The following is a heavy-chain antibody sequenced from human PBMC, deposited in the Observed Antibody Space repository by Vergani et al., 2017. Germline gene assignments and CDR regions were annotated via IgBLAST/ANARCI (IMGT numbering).Heavy chain of an antibody. CDR2: ISAYNGNT. J-gene: IGHJ6*02. CDR1: GYTFTSYY. D-gene: IGHD3-22*01. Sequence: QVQLVQSGAEVKKPGASVKVSCKASGYTFTSYYMHWVRQAPGQGLEWMGWISAYNGNTNYAQKLQGRVTMTTDTSTSTAYMELRSLRSDDTAVYYCARGDSSGYYYYYGMDVWGQGTTVTVSS. CDR3: ARGDSSGYYYYYGMDV. V-gene: IGHV1-18*04.